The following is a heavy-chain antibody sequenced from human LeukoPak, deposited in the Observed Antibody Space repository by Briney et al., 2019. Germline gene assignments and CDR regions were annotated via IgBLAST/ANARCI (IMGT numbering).Heavy chain of an antibody. Sequence: PGGSLRLSCAASGFTVSSNYMSWVRQAPGKGLEWVSVIHSGGSTYYADSVKGRFTISRDNSKNTLYLQMNSLRAEDTAVYYCARKTTVTKGGAFDIWGQGTMVTVSS. D-gene: IGHD4-17*01. V-gene: IGHV3-53*01. J-gene: IGHJ3*02. CDR1: GFTVSSNY. CDR3: ARKTTVTKGGAFDI. CDR2: IHSGGST.